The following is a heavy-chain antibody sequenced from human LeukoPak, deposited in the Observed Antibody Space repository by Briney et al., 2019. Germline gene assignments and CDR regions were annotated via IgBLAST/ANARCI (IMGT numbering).Heavy chain of an antibody. CDR1: GYTFTSYA. CDR2: INTNTGNP. V-gene: IGHV7-4-1*02. CDR3: ARIFDSSGWYALFDY. D-gene: IGHD6-19*01. J-gene: IGHJ4*02. Sequence: GASVKVSCKASGYTFTSYAMNWVRQAPGQGLEGMGWINTNTGNPTYPQGFTGRLVFSMDTSGRTAYLQISSLTAEDTAVYYCARIFDSSGWYALFDYWGQGTLVTVSS.